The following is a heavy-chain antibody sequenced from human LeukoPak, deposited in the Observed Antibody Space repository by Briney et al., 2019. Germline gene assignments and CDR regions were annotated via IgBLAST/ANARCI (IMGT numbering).Heavy chain of an antibody. D-gene: IGHD3-10*01. V-gene: IGHV4-4*07. CDR3: ARELWFGERFDYFDY. CDR1: GGSISSYY. Sequence: PSETLSLTCTVSGGSISSYYWSWIRQPAGKGLEWIGRIYTSGSTNYNPSLKSRVTMSVDTSKNQFSLKLSSVTAADTAVYYCARELWFGERFDYFDYWGQGTLVTVSS. J-gene: IGHJ4*02. CDR2: IYTSGST.